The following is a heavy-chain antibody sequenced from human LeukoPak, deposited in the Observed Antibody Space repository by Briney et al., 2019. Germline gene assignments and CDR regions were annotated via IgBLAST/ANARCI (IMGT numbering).Heavy chain of an antibody. V-gene: IGHV1-8*01. D-gene: IGHD3-22*01. CDR1: GYTFTSYD. CDR3: ARAPRLNYYDSRGECDY. CDR2: MNPNSGST. J-gene: IGHJ4*02. Sequence: ASVKVSCKASGYTFTSYDINWVRQATGQGLEWMGWMNPNSGSTGYAQKFQGRVTMTRNTSISTAYMELSSLRSEDTAVYYCARAPRLNYYDSRGECDYWGQGTLVTVSS.